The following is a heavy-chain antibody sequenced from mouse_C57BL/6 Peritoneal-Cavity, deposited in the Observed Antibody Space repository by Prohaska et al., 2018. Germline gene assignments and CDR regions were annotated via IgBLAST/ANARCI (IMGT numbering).Heavy chain of an antibody. J-gene: IGHJ1*03. CDR2: MNSDCSAI. D-gene: IGHD1-1*01. V-gene: IGHV11-2*01. CDR1: GFTFSGFW. Sequence: EVQLLDTGGGLVQPGGSRGLSCEGSGFTFSGFWLSWVRQTPGKTLEWIVDMNSDCSAINYAQSIKGRFTIFRDNDKSTLYLQMSNVRGEDTAMYFSMRYGSNYWYFDVWGTGTTVTVS. CDR3: MRYGSNYWYFDV.